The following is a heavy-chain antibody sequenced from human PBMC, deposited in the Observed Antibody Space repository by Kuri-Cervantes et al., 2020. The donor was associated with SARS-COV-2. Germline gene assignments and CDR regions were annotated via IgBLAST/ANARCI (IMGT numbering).Heavy chain of an antibody. CDR2: IIPIFGTA. D-gene: IGHD4-23*01. Sequence: SVKVSCKASGGTFSSYAISWVRQAPGQGLEWMGEIIPIFGTANYAQKFQGRVTITADESTSTAYMELSSLRSEDTAVYYCARAGPAHGGYAFDIWGQGTMVTVSS. CDR3: ARAGPAHGGYAFDI. CDR1: GGTFSSYA. J-gene: IGHJ3*02. V-gene: IGHV1-69*13.